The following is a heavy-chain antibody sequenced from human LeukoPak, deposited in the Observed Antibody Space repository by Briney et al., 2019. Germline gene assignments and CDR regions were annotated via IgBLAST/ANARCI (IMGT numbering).Heavy chain of an antibody. D-gene: IGHD3-16*02. Sequence: PSETLSLTCAVSGASITNNWWSWVRQSPGKGLEWIGEIHQDGEPHYNTSLTSRVTLSLDSAQNQFSLKLTSVIAADTAVYYCARDGERGELSLYMDYWGQGTLVTVSS. CDR2: IHQDGEP. CDR1: GASITNNW. V-gene: IGHV4-4*02. J-gene: IGHJ4*02. CDR3: ARDGERGELSLYMDY.